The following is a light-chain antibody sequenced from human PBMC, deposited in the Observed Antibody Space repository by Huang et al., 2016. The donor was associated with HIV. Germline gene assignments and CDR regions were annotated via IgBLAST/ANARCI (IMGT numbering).Light chain of an antibody. Sequence: DIQMTQSPSTLSASVGDRVTIPCRASQSVGNWLAWYPPKPGQAPKLLIYTASTLQNGGPSRFSGSGSETEFTLTINSLQPDDFATYYCQQYNRWYTFGQGTRLDIK. CDR2: TAS. J-gene: IGKJ2*01. CDR1: QSVGNW. V-gene: IGKV1-5*03. CDR3: QQYNRWYT.